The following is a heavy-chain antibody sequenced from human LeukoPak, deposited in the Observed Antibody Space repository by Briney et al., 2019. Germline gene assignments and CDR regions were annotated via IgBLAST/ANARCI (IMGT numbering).Heavy chain of an antibody. Sequence: GGSLRLSCAASGFTFSSYAMHWVRQAPGKGLEWVAVISYDGSNKYYADSVKGRFTISRDNSKNTLYLQMNSLRAEDTAVYYCARDLDSSGHFDYWGQGTLVTVSS. V-gene: IGHV3-30-3*01. J-gene: IGHJ4*02. CDR2: ISYDGSNK. CDR3: ARDLDSSGHFDY. D-gene: IGHD3-22*01. CDR1: GFTFSSYA.